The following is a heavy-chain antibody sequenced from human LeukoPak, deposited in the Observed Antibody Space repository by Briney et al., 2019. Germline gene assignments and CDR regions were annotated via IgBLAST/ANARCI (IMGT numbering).Heavy chain of an antibody. Sequence: GGSLRLSCAVSGFTFSSSGLHWVRQAPGKGLEWLTFIRHDGSFKEYADSVKGRFTISRDNSKNALYLQMNSLTSEDTALYSCAKESEEEQLLGEAMFDHWGRGTLLTVSS. CDR1: GFTFSSSG. V-gene: IGHV3-30*02. J-gene: IGHJ2*01. D-gene: IGHD1-26*01. CDR2: IRHDGSFK. CDR3: AKESEEEQLLGEAMFDH.